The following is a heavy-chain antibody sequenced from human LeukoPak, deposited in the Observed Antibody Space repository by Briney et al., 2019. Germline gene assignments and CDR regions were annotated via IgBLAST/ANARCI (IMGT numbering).Heavy chain of an antibody. J-gene: IGHJ4*02. Sequence: SETLSLTCAVYVGSFSGYYWRWIRQPRWKGLEWIGEINHSGSTNYNPSLKSRVTISVDTSKNQFSLKLSSVTAADTAVYYCANTVTTAYYFDYWGQGTLVTVSS. D-gene: IGHD4-17*01. CDR3: ANTVTTAYYFDY. CDR1: VGSFSGYY. V-gene: IGHV4-34*01. CDR2: INHSGST.